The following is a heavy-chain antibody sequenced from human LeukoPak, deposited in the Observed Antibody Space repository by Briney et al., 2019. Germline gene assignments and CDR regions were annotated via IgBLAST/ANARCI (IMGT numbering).Heavy chain of an antibody. Sequence: PGGSLRLSCAASGFTFSSCAMHWVRQAPGKGLEWVAVISYDGSNKYYADSVKGRFTISRDNSKNTLYLQMNSLRAEDTAVYYCARDSGRFGEPNWFDPWGQGTLVTVSS. V-gene: IGHV3-30-3*01. J-gene: IGHJ5*02. CDR1: GFTFSSCA. CDR2: ISYDGSNK. CDR3: ARDSGRFGEPNWFDP. D-gene: IGHD3-10*01.